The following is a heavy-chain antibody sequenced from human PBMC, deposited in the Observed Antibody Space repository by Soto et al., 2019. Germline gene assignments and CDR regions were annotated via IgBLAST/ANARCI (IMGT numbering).Heavy chain of an antibody. CDR2: IYYRGNT. V-gene: IGHV4-39*01. Sequence: QLQLQESGPGLVKPSETLSLTCSVSGDSINSDNYYWGWIRQPPGKGLEWIGSIYYRGNTYYNPTLKTRVTISLDKSKSPFPLKLNSVTAADSAVYFCARLAGLATISYYFESWGQGTLVTVSS. CDR3: ARLAGLATISYYFES. CDR1: GDSINSDNYY. J-gene: IGHJ4*02. D-gene: IGHD3-9*01.